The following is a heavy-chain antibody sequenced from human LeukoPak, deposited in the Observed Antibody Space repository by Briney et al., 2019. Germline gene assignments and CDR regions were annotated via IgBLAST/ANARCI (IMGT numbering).Heavy chain of an antibody. J-gene: IGHJ4*02. D-gene: IGHD3-3*01. V-gene: IGHV3-30-3*01. CDR2: ISYDGSNK. CDR1: GFTFSSYA. CDR3: ARGGVGIYYYFDY. Sequence: GGSLRLTCAASGFTFSSYAMHWVRQAPGKGLEWVAVISYDGSNKYYADSVKGRFTISRDNSKNTLYLQMNSLRAEDTAVYYCARGGVGIYYYFDYWGQGTLVTVSS.